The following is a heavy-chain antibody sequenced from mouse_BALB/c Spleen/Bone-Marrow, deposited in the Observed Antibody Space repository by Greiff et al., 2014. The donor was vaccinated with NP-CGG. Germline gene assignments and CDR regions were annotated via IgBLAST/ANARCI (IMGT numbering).Heavy chain of an antibody. CDR2: IFPGSGNT. D-gene: IGHD1-1*01. J-gene: IGHJ4*01. Sequence: QVQLQQPGPELVKPGASVKISCKASGYSFTSYYIHWVKQRPGQGLEWIGWIFPGSGNTKYNEKFKGKATLTADTSSSTAYMQLSSLTSEDSAVYFCARGRFTTAVATGAMDYWGQGTSVTVSS. CDR3: ARGRFTTAVATGAMDY. V-gene: IGHV1-66*01. CDR1: GYSFTSYY.